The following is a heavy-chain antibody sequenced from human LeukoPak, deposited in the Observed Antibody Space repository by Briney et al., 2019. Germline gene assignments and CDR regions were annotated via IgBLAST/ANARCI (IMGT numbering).Heavy chain of an antibody. V-gene: IGHV3-7*01. CDR2: IKQDGSEK. CDR1: GLSFSSYW. J-gene: IGHJ2*01. CDR3: ARGFWNFDL. Sequence: GGSLRLSCVASGLSFSSYWMSWVRQAPGKGLEWVANIKQDGSEKYFVGSVKGRFTISRDNAKNSLYLQMNSLRAEDTAVYYCARGFWNFDLWGRGTLVTV.